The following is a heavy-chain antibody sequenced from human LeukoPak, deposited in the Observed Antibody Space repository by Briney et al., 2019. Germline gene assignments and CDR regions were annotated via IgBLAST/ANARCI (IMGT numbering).Heavy chain of an antibody. J-gene: IGHJ4*02. CDR3: ARGLYGDYGDY. CDR1: GGSISSGSYY. Sequence: SQTLSLTCTVSGGSISSGSYYWSWIRQPAGKGLEWTGRIYTSGSTNYNPSLKSRVTISVDTSKNQFSLKLSSVTAADTAVYYCARGLYGDYGDYWGQGTLVTVSS. V-gene: IGHV4-61*02. CDR2: IYTSGST. D-gene: IGHD4-17*01.